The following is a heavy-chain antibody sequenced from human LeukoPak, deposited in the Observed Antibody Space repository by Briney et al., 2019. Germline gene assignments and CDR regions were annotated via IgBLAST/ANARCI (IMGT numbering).Heavy chain of an antibody. V-gene: IGHV3-30*18. D-gene: IGHD1-26*01. Sequence: GRSLRLSCAASGFTFSSYGMHWVRQAPGKGLEWVAVISYDGSNKYYADSVKGRFTISRDNPKNTLYQQMNSLRAEDTAVYYCAKDQARYSGSYQLVDYWGQGTLVTVSS. CDR1: GFTFSSYG. J-gene: IGHJ4*02. CDR3: AKDQARYSGSYQLVDY. CDR2: ISYDGSNK.